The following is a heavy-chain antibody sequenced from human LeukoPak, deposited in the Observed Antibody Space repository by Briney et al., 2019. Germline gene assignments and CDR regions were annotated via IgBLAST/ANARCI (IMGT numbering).Heavy chain of an antibody. CDR2: IIPIFGTA. CDR1: GGTFSSYA. V-gene: IGHV1-69*06. D-gene: IGHD2-21*02. J-gene: IGHJ5*02. CDR3: ARNMAVVTAIGWFDP. Sequence: ASVKVSCKASGGTFSSYAISWVRQAPGQGLEWMGGIIPIFGTANYAQKFQGRVTITADKSTSTAYMELSSLRSEDTAVYYCARNMAVVTAIGWFDPWGQGTLATVSS.